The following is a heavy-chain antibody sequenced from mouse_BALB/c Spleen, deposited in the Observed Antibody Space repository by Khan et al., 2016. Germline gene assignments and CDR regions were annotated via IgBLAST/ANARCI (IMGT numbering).Heavy chain of an antibody. Sequence: VQLQQSGAELVKPGASVKLSCTASAFNIKDTYMHWVKQRPEQGLEWIGRVDPANGNTNYDPKFQGTATITADTSSNTAYLQLSSLTSEDTAVYYCARRGPKYFYGSSFGYWGQGTTLTVSS. V-gene: IGHV14-3*02. J-gene: IGHJ2*01. CDR1: AFNIKDTY. CDR2: VDPANGNT. D-gene: IGHD1-1*01. CDR3: ARRGPKYFYGSSFGY.